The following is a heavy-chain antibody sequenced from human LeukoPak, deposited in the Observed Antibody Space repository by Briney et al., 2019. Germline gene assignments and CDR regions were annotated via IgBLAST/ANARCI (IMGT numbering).Heavy chain of an antibody. J-gene: IGHJ4*02. V-gene: IGHV3-7*03. Sequence: PGGSLRLSCAASGFTFSSYWMSWVRQAPGKGLEWVANIKQDGSEKYYVDSVEGRFTISRDNAKNSLYLQMNSLRAEDTAVYYCAKDASTMIVVQYWGQGTLVTVSS. D-gene: IGHD3-22*01. CDR3: AKDASTMIVVQY. CDR1: GFTFSSYW. CDR2: IKQDGSEK.